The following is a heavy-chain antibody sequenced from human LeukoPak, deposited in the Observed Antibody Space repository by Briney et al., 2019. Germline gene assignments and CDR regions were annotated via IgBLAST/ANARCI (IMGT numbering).Heavy chain of an antibody. J-gene: IGHJ4*02. V-gene: IGHV4-38-2*02. D-gene: IGHD2-15*01. CDR1: GISISSGYY. CDR2: IYHSGAT. Sequence: KPSEPLSLTCTVSGISISSGYYWGWLRQPPGKGLEWIAAIYHSGATYYNPSLKSRVTMSVDTSENQFSLKLRPVTAADTAVYYCARLWYGSFGYGIDYWGQGTLVTVSS. CDR3: ARLWYGSFGYGIDY.